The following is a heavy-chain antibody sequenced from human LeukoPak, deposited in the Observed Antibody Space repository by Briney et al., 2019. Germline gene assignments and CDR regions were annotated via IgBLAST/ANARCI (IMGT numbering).Heavy chain of an antibody. J-gene: IGHJ3*02. CDR1: GYSFTSYC. D-gene: IGHD2-2*01. Sequence: GESLKISCKVSGYSFTSYCIGWVRQMPGKGLEWMGIIYPGDSGPTYSPSFQGQVTISADKSISTAYLQWSSLKASDTAMYYCARKIVVVPAAMPVRAWDDFAFDIWGQGTMVTVSS. CDR3: ARKIVVVPAAMPVRAWDDFAFDI. V-gene: IGHV5-51*01. CDR2: IYPGDSGP.